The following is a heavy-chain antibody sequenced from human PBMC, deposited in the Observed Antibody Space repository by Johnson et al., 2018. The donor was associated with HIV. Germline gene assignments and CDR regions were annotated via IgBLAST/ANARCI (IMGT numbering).Heavy chain of an antibody. CDR2: ISNTGSTK. CDR1: GFTFSSYA. J-gene: IGHJ3*02. D-gene: IGHD4-23*01. Sequence: VLLVESGGGVVQPGRSLRLSCAASGFTFSSYAMHWVRQAPGKGLEWVSYISNTGSTKNDGDSVKGRLTISRDNAKNSLYLQMNSLRAEDTAVYYCAREATVVMLGYAFDIWGQGTMVTVSS. CDR3: AREATVVMLGYAFDI. V-gene: IGHV3-48*04.